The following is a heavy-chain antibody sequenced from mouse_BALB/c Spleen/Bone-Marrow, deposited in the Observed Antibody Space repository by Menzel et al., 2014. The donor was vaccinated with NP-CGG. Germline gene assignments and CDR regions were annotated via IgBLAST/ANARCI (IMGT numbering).Heavy chain of an antibody. V-gene: IGHV2-2*01. CDR1: GFSLTTYD. CDR3: ARRNGNFRYYAMDY. CDR2: IWSGGST. D-gene: IGHD2-1*01. Sequence: LQESGPGLVQPSQSQSITCTVSGFSLTTYDVVWVRQSPGKGLEWLGVIWSGGSTGYNAAFISRLSINKDNSKSQVFFKMNNLQAYDTAIYYCARRNGNFRYYAMDYWGQGTSVTVSS. J-gene: IGHJ4*01.